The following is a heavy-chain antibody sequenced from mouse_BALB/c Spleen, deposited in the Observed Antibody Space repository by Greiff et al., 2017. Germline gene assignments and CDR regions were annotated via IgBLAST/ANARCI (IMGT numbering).Heavy chain of an antibody. CDR3: ARHGSSLYYAMDY. CDR1: GYAFTNYL. J-gene: IGHJ4*01. CDR2: INPGSGGT. D-gene: IGHD1-1*01. V-gene: IGHV1-54*03. Sequence: VQLQQSGAELVRPGTSVKVSCKASGYAFTNYLIEWVKQRPGQGLEWIGVINPGSGGTNYNEKFKGKATLTADKSSSTAYMQLSSLTSDDSAVYFCARHGSSLYYAMDYWGQGTSVTVSS.